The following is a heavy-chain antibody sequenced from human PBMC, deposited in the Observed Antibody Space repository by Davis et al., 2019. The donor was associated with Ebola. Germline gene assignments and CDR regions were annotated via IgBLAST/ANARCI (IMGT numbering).Heavy chain of an antibody. CDR1: GFTFRSFG. Sequence: GESLNISCEGSGFTFRSFGMQWVRQAPGRGLEWVSYISGSGSTLYYADSVKGRFTISRDNAKNSLYLQINSLRDEDTAVYYCATDDYGNFDYWSQGTLVTVSS. J-gene: IGHJ4*02. V-gene: IGHV3-48*02. CDR2: ISGSGSTL. D-gene: IGHD4-17*01. CDR3: ATDDYGNFDY.